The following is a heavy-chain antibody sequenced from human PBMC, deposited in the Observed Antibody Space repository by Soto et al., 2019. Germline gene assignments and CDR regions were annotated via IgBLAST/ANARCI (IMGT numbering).Heavy chain of an antibody. V-gene: IGHV4-34*01. Sequence: QVQLQQWGAGLLKPSETLSLTCAVYGGSFSGYYWSWIRQPPGKGLEWIGEINHSGSTNYNPSLKSRDTISVDTSKNQFSMKLSSVTAADTAVYYCARVYSTRGGYYYYGMDVWGQGTTVTVSS. J-gene: IGHJ6*02. CDR3: ARVYSTRGGYYYYGMDV. CDR2: INHSGST. CDR1: GGSFSGYY. D-gene: IGHD4-4*01.